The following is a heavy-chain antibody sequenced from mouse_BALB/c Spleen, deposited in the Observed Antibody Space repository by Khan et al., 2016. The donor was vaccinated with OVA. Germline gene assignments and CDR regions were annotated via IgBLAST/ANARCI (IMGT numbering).Heavy chain of an antibody. J-gene: IGHJ3*01. CDR1: GYTFTDYS. CDR3: ASLTY. V-gene: IGHV9-2-1*01. CDR2: INTETGEP. Sequence: LVESGPDLKKPGETVNISCKASGYTFTDYSMHWVKQAPGKGLKWMGWINTETGEPTYADDFKGRFAFSLETSANTAYLQINNLTKEDTVTYFCASLTYWGQGTLVTVSA.